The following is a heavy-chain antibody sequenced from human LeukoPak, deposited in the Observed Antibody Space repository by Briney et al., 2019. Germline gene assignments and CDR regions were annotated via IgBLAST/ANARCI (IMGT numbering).Heavy chain of an antibody. V-gene: IGHV3-23*01. CDR3: AKRPRDSTGYYLGAFDF. J-gene: IGHJ3*01. CDR1: GFTFSNYA. D-gene: IGHD3-22*01. CDR2: ISVSGGTT. Sequence: GGSLRLSCAASGFTFSNYAMTWVRQAPGKGLEWVSGISVSGGTTYYADSVRGRFTISRDNSKNTLFLQMNSLRAEDTAVYYCAKRPRDSTGYYLGAFDFWGLGTMVTVSS.